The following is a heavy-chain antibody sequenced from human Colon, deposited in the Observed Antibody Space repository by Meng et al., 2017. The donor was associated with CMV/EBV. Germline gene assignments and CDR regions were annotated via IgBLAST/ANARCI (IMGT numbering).Heavy chain of an antibody. D-gene: IGHD6-25*01. V-gene: IGHV3-48*03. J-gene: IGHJ4*02. Sequence: GESLKISCAASGFTFRSYAMHWVRQAPGKGPEWIAYISRSATVTYYADSMEGRFTISRDTAKNSLFLQMKNLRAEDTGLYYCARGQGNARVRLNHSFDFWGQGTPVTVSS. CDR1: GFTFRSYA. CDR2: ISRSATVT. CDR3: ARGQGNARVRLNHSFDF.